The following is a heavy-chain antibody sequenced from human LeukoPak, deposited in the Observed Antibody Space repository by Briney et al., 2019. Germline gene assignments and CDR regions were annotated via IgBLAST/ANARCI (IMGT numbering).Heavy chain of an antibody. Sequence: ASVKVSCKASGGTFSSHAISWVRQAPGQGLEWMGGIIPIFGTANYAQKFQGRVTITADESTSTAYMELSSLRSEDMAVYYCARDGDSGSYYSWFDPWGQGTLVTVSS. CDR1: GGTFSSHA. V-gene: IGHV1-69*13. J-gene: IGHJ5*02. D-gene: IGHD1-26*01. CDR3: ARDGDSGSYYSWFDP. CDR2: IIPIFGTA.